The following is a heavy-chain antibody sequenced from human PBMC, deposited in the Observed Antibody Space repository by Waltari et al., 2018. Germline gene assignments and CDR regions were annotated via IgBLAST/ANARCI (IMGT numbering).Heavy chain of an antibody. Sequence: QVQLVQSGADVKKPGASVKVSCKASGYTFTGYSMHWVRQAPEQGLEWMGRSNAKRGGTNYAQKLQGRVTMNRDTSISTAYRELSRLRSDDTAVYYCARVNFGLLWCGESRAFDIWGQGKMVTVSS. D-gene: IGHD3-10*01. CDR3: ARVNFGLLWCGESRAFDI. CDR1: GYTFTGYS. V-gene: IGHV1-2*06. J-gene: IGHJ3*02. CDR2: SNAKRGGT.